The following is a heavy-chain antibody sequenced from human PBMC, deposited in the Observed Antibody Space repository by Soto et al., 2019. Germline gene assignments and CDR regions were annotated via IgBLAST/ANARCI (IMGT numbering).Heavy chain of an antibody. CDR2: IWYDGSNK. V-gene: IGHV3-33*01. CDR3: ARGGSSSDGTVGY. CDR1: GFTFSSYG. D-gene: IGHD1-26*01. Sequence: PGGSLRLSCAASGFTFSSYGMHWVRQAPGKGLEWVAVIWYDGSNKYYADSVKGRFTISRDNSKNTLYLQMNSLRAEDTAVYYCARGGSSSDGTVGYWGQGTLVTVSS. J-gene: IGHJ4*02.